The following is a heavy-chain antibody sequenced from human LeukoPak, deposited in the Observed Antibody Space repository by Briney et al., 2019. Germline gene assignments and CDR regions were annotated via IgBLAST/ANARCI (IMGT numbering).Heavy chain of an antibody. V-gene: IGHV4-59*13. CDR1: GGSISSYY. CDR3: AKDRSCTNNICHGDFDY. CDR2: IYYSGST. D-gene: IGHD2-8*01. J-gene: IGHJ4*02. Sequence: SETLSLTCTVSGGSISSYYWSWIRQPPGKGLEWIGYIYYSGSTNSNPSLKSRVTISVDTSKNQFSLKLSSVTAADTAVYYCAKDRSCTNNICHGDFDYWGQGTLVTVSS.